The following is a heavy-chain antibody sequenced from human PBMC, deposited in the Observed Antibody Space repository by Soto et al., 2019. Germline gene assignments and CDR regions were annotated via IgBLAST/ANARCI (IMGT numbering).Heavy chain of an antibody. J-gene: IGHJ4*02. D-gene: IGHD2-2*02. V-gene: IGHV1-69*02. Sequence: QVQLVQSGAEVKKPGSSVKVSCKASGGTFSSYTISWVRQAPGQGLEWMGRIIPILGIANYAQKFQGRVTTPADKSTSTAYMELSSLRSEDTAVYYCAMEYCSSTSCDRDYWGQGTLVTVSS. CDR2: IIPILGIA. CDR3: AMEYCSSTSCDRDY. CDR1: GGTFSSYT.